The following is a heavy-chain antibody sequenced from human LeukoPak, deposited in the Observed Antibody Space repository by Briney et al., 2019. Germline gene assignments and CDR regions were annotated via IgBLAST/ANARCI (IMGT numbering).Heavy chain of an antibody. CDR2: INRDGSST. V-gene: IGHV3-74*01. CDR1: GFTFSSYW. Sequence: GGSLRLSCAASGFTFSSYWIHWVRQAPGKGLVWVSHINRDGSSTSYADSVKGRFTISRDNAKNTLYLQMNSLRVEDTAVYYCARTWDSGSYDNWGQGTLVTVSS. D-gene: IGHD1-26*01. J-gene: IGHJ4*02. CDR3: ARTWDSGSYDN.